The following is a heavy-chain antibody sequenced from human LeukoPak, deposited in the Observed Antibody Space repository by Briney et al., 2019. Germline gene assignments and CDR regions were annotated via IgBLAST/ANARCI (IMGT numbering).Heavy chain of an antibody. Sequence: PSETLSLTCAVYGGSFSGYYWSWIRQPPGKGLEWIGEINPSGSTNYNPSLKSRVTITIDPAKNQFSPKLSSVTAADTAVYYCARWGYDDMRYYYGMDVWGQGTTVTVSS. J-gene: IGHJ6*02. CDR1: GGSFSGYY. D-gene: IGHD3-22*01. CDR2: INPSGST. CDR3: ARWGYDDMRYYYGMDV. V-gene: IGHV4-34*01.